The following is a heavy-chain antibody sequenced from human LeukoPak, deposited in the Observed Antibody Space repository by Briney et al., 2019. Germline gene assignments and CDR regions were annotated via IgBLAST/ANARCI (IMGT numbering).Heavy chain of an antibody. CDR3: ARGVSYRVVVTATDFDY. CDR2: IFSSSTHI. J-gene: IGHJ4*02. Sequence: GGGLRLSCEASGFTLTSYYMNWVRQAPGRGLEWVSSIFSSSTHIYYADSVKGRFTISRDNAKNSLYLQMNRLRAEDTSVYYCARGVSYRVVVTATDFDYWGQGTLVTVS. CDR1: GFTLTSYY. V-gene: IGHV3-21*01. D-gene: IGHD2-21*02.